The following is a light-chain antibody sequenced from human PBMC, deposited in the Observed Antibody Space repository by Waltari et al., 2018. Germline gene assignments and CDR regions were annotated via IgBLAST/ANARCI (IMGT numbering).Light chain of an antibody. CDR2: GAA. Sequence: EIVMTQSPATLSVSPGERATLSCRPSQSVSSNLAWYQQKPGQAPRLLIHGAATRATGIPAMCSGSGSGTEFTLTISSLQSEDFAVYYCQQYNNWPPVAFGQGTKVEIK. V-gene: IGKV3-15*01. CDR3: QQYNNWPPVA. CDR1: QSVSSN. J-gene: IGKJ1*01.